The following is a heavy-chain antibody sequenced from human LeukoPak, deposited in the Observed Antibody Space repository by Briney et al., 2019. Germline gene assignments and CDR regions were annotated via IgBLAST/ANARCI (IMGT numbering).Heavy chain of an antibody. CDR2: IYYSGST. CDR3: ARDSYYYDSSGGPFDY. V-gene: IGHV4-59*01. J-gene: IGHJ4*02. D-gene: IGHD3-22*01. Sequence: SETLSLTCTVSGGSISSYYWSWIRQPPGKGLEWIGYIYYSGSTNYNPSLKSRVTISVDTSKNQFSLKLSSVTAADTAVYCCARDSYYYDSSGGPFDYWGQGTLVTVSS. CDR1: GGSISSYY.